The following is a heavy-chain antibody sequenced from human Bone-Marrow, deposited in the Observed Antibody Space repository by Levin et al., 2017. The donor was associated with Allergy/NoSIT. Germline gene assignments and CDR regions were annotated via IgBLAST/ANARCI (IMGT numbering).Heavy chain of an antibody. CDR3: ARVGTGWSGGAFDI. CDR2: LNPTGAGT. D-gene: IGHD6-19*01. V-gene: IGHV1-46*01. Sequence: PMASVKVSCKASGYTFTSYYVHWVRQAPGQGLEWMGFLNPTGAGTGYAQKFQGRVTMTRDTSTSTVYMELSSLRSEDTAVYYCARVGTGWSGGAFDIWGQGTMVTVSS. J-gene: IGHJ3*02. CDR1: GYTFTSYY.